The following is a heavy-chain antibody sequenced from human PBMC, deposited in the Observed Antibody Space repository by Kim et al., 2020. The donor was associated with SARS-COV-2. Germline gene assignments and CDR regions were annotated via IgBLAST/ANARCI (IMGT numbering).Heavy chain of an antibody. CDR2: INTNTGNP. V-gene: IGHV7-4-1*02. D-gene: IGHD3-10*01. J-gene: IGHJ3*02. CDR3: ARDWGYYYGSGSYYGILGAFDI. Sequence: ASVKVSCKASGYTFTSYAMNWVRQAPGQGLEWMGWINTNTGNPTYAQGFTGRFVFSLDTSVSTAYLQISSLKAEDTAVYYCARDWGYYYGSGSYYGILGAFDIWGQGTMVTVSS. CDR1: GYTFTSYA.